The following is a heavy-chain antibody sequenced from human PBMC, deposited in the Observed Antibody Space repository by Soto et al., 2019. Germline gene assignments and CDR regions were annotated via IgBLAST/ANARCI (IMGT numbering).Heavy chain of an antibody. D-gene: IGHD6-6*01. CDR1: GFTFSSYA. J-gene: IGHJ6*02. V-gene: IGHV3-23*01. CDR3: AKVIVARGGMDV. CDR2: ISGSAITT. Sequence: EVQLLDSGGGLVQPGGSLRLSCAASGFTFSSYAMSWVRQAPGKGLEWVSAISGSAITTYYVDSVKGRFTISRDNSKNTVYLQMNSLRAEDTAIYYCAKVIVARGGMDVWGRGTTVTVSS.